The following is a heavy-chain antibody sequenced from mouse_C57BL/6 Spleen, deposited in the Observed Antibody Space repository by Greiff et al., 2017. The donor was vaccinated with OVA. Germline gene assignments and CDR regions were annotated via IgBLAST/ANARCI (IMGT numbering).Heavy chain of an antibody. CDR2: IHPNSGST. D-gene: IGHD1-1*01. CDR1: GYTFTSYW. V-gene: IGHV1-64*01. Sequence: VQLQQSGAELVKPGASVKLSCKASGYTFTSYWMHWVKQRPGQGLEWIGMIHPNSGSTNYNEKFKSKATLTVDKSSSTAYMQLSSLTSADSAVYYCASGSSYAMDYWGQGTSVTVSS. CDR3: ASGSSYAMDY. J-gene: IGHJ4*01.